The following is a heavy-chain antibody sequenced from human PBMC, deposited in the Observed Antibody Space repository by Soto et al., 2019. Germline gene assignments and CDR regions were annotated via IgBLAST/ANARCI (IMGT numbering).Heavy chain of an antibody. CDR2: IYHSGST. Sequence: SETLSLTCAVSGGSISSGGYSWSWIRQPPGEGLEWIGYIYHSGSTYSNPSLKSRVTISVDTSKNQFSLKLSSVTAADTAVYYCARGSYFDYWGQGTLVTVSS. CDR3: ARGSYFDY. J-gene: IGHJ4*02. CDR1: GGSISSGGYS. V-gene: IGHV4-30-2*01.